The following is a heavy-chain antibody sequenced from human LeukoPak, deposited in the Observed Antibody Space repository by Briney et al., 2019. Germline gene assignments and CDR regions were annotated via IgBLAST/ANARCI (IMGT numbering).Heavy chain of an antibody. V-gene: IGHV3-23*01. D-gene: IGHD4-11*01. Sequence: GGSLRLSCTASGFTFSSYAMTWVRQAPGKGLEWVSAISGSGDSAYYADSVKGRFTISRDNSKNTLYLQMNSLRAEDTAVYYCAKDADTVMGPRGYMDVWGKGITVTVSS. CDR1: GFTFSSYA. CDR3: AKDADTVMGPRGYMDV. CDR2: ISGSGDSA. J-gene: IGHJ6*03.